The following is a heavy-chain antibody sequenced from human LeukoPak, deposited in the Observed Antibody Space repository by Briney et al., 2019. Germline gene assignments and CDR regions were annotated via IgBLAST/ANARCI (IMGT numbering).Heavy chain of an antibody. Sequence: XMGSINPNSGGTNYAQKFQGRVTMTRDTSISTAYMELSRLRSDDTAVYYCARDWEYSSGYPYWGQGTLVTVSS. J-gene: IGHJ4*02. CDR3: ARDWEYSSGYPY. D-gene: IGHD6-19*01. V-gene: IGHV1-2*02. CDR2: INPNSGGT.